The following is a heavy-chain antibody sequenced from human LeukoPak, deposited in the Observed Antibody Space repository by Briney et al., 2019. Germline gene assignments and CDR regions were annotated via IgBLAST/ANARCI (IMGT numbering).Heavy chain of an antibody. CDR3: AREAPPGSFDY. CDR2: ISGDGTTT. CDR1: GFTFSTYP. D-gene: IGHD6-19*01. V-gene: IGHV3-64*01. J-gene: IGHJ4*02. Sequence: PGGSLRLSCAASGFTFSTYPMHWVRQDPGKGLESVSAISGDGTTTYYANSVKGRFTISRDNSKNTLYLQMGSLGPEDTAVYYCAREAPPGSFDYWGQGTLVTVSS.